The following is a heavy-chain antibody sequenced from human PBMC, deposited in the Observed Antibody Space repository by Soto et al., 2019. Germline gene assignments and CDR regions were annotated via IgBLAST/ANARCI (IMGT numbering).Heavy chain of an antibody. Sequence: SETLSLTCAVSGGSISSGGYSWSWIRQPPGKGLEWIGYIYHSGSTYYNPSLKSRVTISVDRSKNQFSLKLSSVTAADTAVYYCARAIGMGAASFDAFDIWGQGTMVTVSS. D-gene: IGHD1-26*01. CDR1: GGSISSGGYS. CDR3: ARAIGMGAASFDAFDI. CDR2: IYHSGST. J-gene: IGHJ3*02. V-gene: IGHV4-30-2*01.